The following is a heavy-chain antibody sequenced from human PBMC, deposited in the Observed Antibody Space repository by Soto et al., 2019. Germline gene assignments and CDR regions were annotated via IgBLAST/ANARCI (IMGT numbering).Heavy chain of an antibody. CDR3: AGAKRSGYYAAHY. CDR1: GYSISSGGYY. V-gene: IGHV4-31*03. J-gene: IGHJ4*02. D-gene: IGHD3-3*01. Sequence: QVQLQETGPGLVKPSQTLSLTCTVSGYSISSGGYYWSLIRQFPGRGLGWMGYMFYDWCTGYKPSIKSRLSTSVESSTTQFSLGLSYVTAAATTVYFCAGAKRSGYYAAHYWGPGTLVTVSS. CDR2: MFYDWCT.